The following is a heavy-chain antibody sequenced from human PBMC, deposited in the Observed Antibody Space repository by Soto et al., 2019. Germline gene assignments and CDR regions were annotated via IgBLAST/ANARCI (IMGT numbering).Heavy chain of an antibody. V-gene: IGHV3-9*01. CDR3: AKGISSVRFLEWLLPYFDY. CDR2: ISWNSGSI. J-gene: IGHJ4*02. D-gene: IGHD3-3*01. CDR1: GFTFDDYA. Sequence: PGGSLRLSCAASGFTFDDYAMHWVRQAQGKGLEWVSGISWNSGSIGYADSVKGRFTISRDNAKNSLYLQMNSLRAEDTALYYCAKGISSVRFLEWLLPYFDYWGQGTLVTVSS.